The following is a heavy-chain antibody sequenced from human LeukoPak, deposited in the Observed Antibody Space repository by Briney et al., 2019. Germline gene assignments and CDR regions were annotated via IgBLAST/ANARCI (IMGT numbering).Heavy chain of an antibody. CDR3: ARDRITIFGVVTYFDY. CDR2: MNPNSGNT. V-gene: IGHV1-8*01. J-gene: IGHJ4*02. D-gene: IGHD3-3*01. Sequence: ASVKVSCKASGYTFTSYDINWVRQATGQGLEWMGWMNPNSGNTGYAQKFQGRVTMTRNTSISTAYMELSSLRSEDTAVYYCARDRITIFGVVTYFDYWGQGTLVTVSS. CDR1: GYTFTSYD.